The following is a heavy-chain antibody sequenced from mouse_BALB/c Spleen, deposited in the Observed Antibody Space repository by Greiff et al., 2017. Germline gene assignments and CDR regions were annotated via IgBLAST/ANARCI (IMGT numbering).Heavy chain of an antibody. CDR2: IWSGGST. V-gene: IGHV2-2*02. CDR1: GFSLTSYG. D-gene: IGHD1-1*01. J-gene: IGHJ1*01. Sequence: VQLVESGPGLVQPSQSLSITCTVSGFSLTSYGVHWVRQSPGKGLEWLGVIWSGGSTDYNAAFISRLSISKDNSKSQVFFKMNSLQANDTAIYYCARNHYGSSYVWYFDVWGAGTTVTVSS. CDR3: ARNHYGSSYVWYFDV.